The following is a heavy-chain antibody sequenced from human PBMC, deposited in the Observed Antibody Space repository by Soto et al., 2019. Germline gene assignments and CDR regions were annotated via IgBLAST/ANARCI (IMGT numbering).Heavy chain of an antibody. Sequence: ASVKVSCKASGYTFTSYGISWVRQAPGQGLEWMGWISAYNGNTNYAQKLQGRVTMTTDTSTSTAYMELRSLRSDDTAVYYCARDLRVWAVAGHNWFDPWGQGTLVTVSS. CDR3: ARDLRVWAVAGHNWFDP. D-gene: IGHD6-19*01. J-gene: IGHJ5*02. CDR2: ISAYNGNT. V-gene: IGHV1-18*04. CDR1: GYTFTSYG.